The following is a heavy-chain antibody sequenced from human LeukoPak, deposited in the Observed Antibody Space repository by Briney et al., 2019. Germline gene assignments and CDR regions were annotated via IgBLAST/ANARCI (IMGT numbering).Heavy chain of an antibody. CDR1: GGAISSYY. CDR2: IYYSGST. Sequence: SETLSLTCTVSGGAISSYYWSWIRQPPGKGLEWIGYIYYSGSTNYNPSLKSRVTISVDTSKNQFSLKLSSVTAADTAVYYCARDGYYDILTGSYGMDVWGQGTTVTVSS. CDR3: ARDGYYDILTGSYGMDV. D-gene: IGHD3-9*01. J-gene: IGHJ6*02. V-gene: IGHV4-59*12.